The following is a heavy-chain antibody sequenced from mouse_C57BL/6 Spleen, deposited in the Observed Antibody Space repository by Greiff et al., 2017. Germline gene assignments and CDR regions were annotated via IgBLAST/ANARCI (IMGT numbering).Heavy chain of an antibody. V-gene: IGHV1-78*01. CDR3: ARPHYYGSSRYYYAMDY. J-gene: IGHJ4*01. CDR2: IYPRDGST. CDR1: GYTFTDHT. D-gene: IGHD1-1*01. Sequence: VQLQQSDAELVKPGASVKISCKVSGYTFTDHTIHWMKQRPEQGLEWIGYIYPRDGSTKYNEKFKGKATLTADKSSSTAYMQLNSLTSEDSAVYFCARPHYYGSSRYYYAMDYWGQGTSVTVSS.